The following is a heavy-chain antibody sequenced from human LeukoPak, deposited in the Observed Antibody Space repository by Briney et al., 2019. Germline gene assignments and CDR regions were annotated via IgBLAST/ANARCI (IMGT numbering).Heavy chain of an antibody. V-gene: IGHV3-48*03. Sequence: PGGSLRLSCAASGFTFSSYEMNWVRQAPGKGLEWVSYISRSGRPIYYADSVKGRFTISRDNAKNSLYLQMNSLRAEDTAVYYCARVSMIRGVTSWFDPWGQGTLVTVSS. J-gene: IGHJ5*02. CDR3: ARVSMIRGVTSWFDP. CDR2: ISRSGRPI. CDR1: GFTFSSYE. D-gene: IGHD3-10*01.